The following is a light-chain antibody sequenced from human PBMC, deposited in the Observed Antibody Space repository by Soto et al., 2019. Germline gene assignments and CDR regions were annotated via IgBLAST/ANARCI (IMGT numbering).Light chain of an antibody. CDR3: QQFGSSPIT. J-gene: IGKJ5*01. Sequence: EIVLTQSPGTLSLSPGERATLSCRASQSVSSVYFAWYQQRPGQAPRLLFYDASTRATGIPDRFTCSGSGRDFILTISRLEPEDSAVYYCQQFGSSPITFGQGTRLETK. V-gene: IGKV3-20*01. CDR1: QSVSSVY. CDR2: DAS.